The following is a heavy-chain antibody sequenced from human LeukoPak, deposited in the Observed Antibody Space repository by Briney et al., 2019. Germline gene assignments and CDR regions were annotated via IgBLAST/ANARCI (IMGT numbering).Heavy chain of an antibody. D-gene: IGHD3-22*01. CDR3: AKGSYYDSSGSFYFDY. J-gene: IGHJ4*02. V-gene: IGHV3-23*01. Sequence: GGSLRLSCAASGFTFSSSSISWVRQAPGKGLEWVSAITDAVGSTHYADSVKGRFTISSDNSKNTLYLQMNSLGTEDTAAYYCAKGSYYDSSGSFYFDYWGQGTLVTVSS. CDR2: ITDAVGST. CDR1: GFTFSSSS.